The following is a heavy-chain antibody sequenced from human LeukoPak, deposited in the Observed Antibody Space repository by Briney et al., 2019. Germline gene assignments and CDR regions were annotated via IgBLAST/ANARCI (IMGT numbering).Heavy chain of an antibody. D-gene: IGHD6-13*01. CDR3: ARGSGIAAAGSDY. V-gene: IGHV1-24*01. J-gene: IGHJ4*02. Sequence: GASVKVSCKVSGYTLTELSMHWVRQAPGKGLEWMGGFDPEDGETIYAQKFQGRVTITTDESTSTAYMELSSLRSEDTAVYYCARGSGIAAAGSDYWGQGTLVTVSS. CDR1: GYTLTELS. CDR2: FDPEDGET.